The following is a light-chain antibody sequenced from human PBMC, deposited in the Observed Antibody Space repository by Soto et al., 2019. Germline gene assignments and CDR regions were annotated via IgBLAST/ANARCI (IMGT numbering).Light chain of an antibody. V-gene: IGLV1-47*01. CDR2: RNN. CDR3: ATWDDSLNGFYV. Sequence: QSVLTQPPSVSAAPGQKVTISCSGGSSNIGNNYVSWYQQLPGTAPKLLIYRNNQRPSGVPDRFSGSKSGTSASLAISGLRSDDEADYFCATWDDSLNGFYVFGTGTKVTVL. CDR1: SSNIGNNY. J-gene: IGLJ1*01.